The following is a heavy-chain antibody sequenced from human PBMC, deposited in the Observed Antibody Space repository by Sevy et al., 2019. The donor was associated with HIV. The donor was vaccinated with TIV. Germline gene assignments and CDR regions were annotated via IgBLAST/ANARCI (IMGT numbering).Heavy chain of an antibody. CDR1: GFTFSSYW. V-gene: IGHV3-74*03. J-gene: IGHJ4*02. Sequence: GGSLRLSCAASGFTFSSYWMHWVRQAPGEGLVWVSRINIYGSITTYADSVKGRFTMSRDNAKNTLWLQMNTVRAEDTAVYYCVRGLGDYWGQGTLVTVSS. CDR2: INIYGSIT. CDR3: VRGLGDY.